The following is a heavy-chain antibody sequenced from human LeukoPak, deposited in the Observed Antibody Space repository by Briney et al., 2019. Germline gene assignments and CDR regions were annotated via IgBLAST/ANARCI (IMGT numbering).Heavy chain of an antibody. CDR2: ISSSSSYI. CDR1: GFTFSSSS. CDR3: AGGGVTMVRGVFFPYYYYGMDV. Sequence: GGSLRLSCAASGFTFSSSSMSSVRPGPGEGLGWVSYISSSSSYIYYADSVKGRFTISRDNAKNSLYLQKNSLRAEDTAVYYCAGGGVTMVRGVFFPYYYYGMDVWGQGTTVTVSS. V-gene: IGHV3-21*01. D-gene: IGHD3-10*01. J-gene: IGHJ6*02.